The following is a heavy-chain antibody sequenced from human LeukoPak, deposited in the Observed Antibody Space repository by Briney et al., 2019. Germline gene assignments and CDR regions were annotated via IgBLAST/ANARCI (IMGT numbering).Heavy chain of an antibody. CDR2: MNPNSGDT. V-gene: IGHV1-2*04. CDR1: GYTFTDYY. D-gene: IGHD6-19*01. J-gene: IGHJ4*02. Sequence: ASVKVSCKASGYTFTDYYMHWVRRAPGQGLEWMGWMNPNSGDTNYAQKFQGWVTMTRDTSINTAYMELSRLKSDDTAIYYCAKLVDSSGWVFDFWGQGTLVTVSS. CDR3: AKLVDSSGWVFDF.